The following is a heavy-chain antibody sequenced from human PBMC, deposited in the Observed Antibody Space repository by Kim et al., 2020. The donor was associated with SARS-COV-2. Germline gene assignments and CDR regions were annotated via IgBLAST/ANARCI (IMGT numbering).Heavy chain of an antibody. Sequence: GGSLRLSCAASGFTFSSYAMSWVRQAPGKGLEWVSAIIGSGGSTYYADPVKGRFTISRDNSKNTLYLQMNSLRAEDTAVYYCAKVQAGNGATPPNPYFDYWGQGTLVSVST. D-gene: IGHD1-26*01. J-gene: IGHJ4*02. CDR3: AKVQAGNGATPPNPYFDY. CDR2: IIGSGGST. CDR1: GFTFSSYA. V-gene: IGHV3-23*01.